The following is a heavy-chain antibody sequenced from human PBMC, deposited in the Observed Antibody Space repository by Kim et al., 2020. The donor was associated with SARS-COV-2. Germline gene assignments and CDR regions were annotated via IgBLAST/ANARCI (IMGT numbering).Heavy chain of an antibody. Sequence: SETLSLTCTVSGGSISSSSYYWGWIRQPPGKGLEWIGSIYYSGSTYYNPSLKSRVTISVDTSKNQFSLKLSSVTAADTAVYYCAATMVRGVIITTWAHAFDICGQGTMVTVSS. CDR1: GGSISSSSYY. V-gene: IGHV4-39*07. D-gene: IGHD3-10*01. CDR2: IYYSGST. J-gene: IGHJ3*02. CDR3: AATMVRGVIITTWAHAFDI.